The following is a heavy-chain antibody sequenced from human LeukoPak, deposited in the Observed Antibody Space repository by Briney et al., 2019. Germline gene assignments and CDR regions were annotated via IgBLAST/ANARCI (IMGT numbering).Heavy chain of an antibody. D-gene: IGHD4-17*01. CDR1: GDSISSGGYY. Sequence: SETLSLTCTVSGDSISSGGYYWSWIRQHPGKGLEWIGEINHSGSSNYNPSLKSRVTISVDTSKNQFSLKLSSVTAADTAVYYCARGEDGDYYFQHWGQGTLVTVSS. J-gene: IGHJ1*01. CDR3: ARGEDGDYYFQH. CDR2: INHSGSS. V-gene: IGHV4-31*03.